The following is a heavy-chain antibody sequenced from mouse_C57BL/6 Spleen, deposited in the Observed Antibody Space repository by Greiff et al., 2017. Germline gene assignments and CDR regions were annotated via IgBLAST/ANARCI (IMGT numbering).Heavy chain of an antibody. CDR1: GYTFTSYG. D-gene: IGHD1-1*01. CDR3: ARNPITTVVSYWYFDV. Sequence: QVQLQESGAELARPGASVKLSCKASGYTFTSYGISWVKQRTGQGLEWIGEIYPRSGNTYYNEKFKGKATLTADKSSSTAYMELRSLTSEDSAVYFCARNPITTVVSYWYFDVWGTGTTVTVSS. J-gene: IGHJ1*03. V-gene: IGHV1-81*01. CDR2: IYPRSGNT.